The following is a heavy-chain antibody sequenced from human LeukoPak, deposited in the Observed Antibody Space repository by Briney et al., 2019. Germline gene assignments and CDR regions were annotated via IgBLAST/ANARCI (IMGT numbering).Heavy chain of an antibody. V-gene: IGHV3-33*01. CDR3: ARDRRCSGGSCYYYGMDV. D-gene: IGHD2-15*01. J-gene: IGHJ6*04. CDR1: GFTFSSYG. Sequence: GGSLRLSCAASGFTFSSYGMHWVRQAPGKGLEWVAVIWYDGSNKYHADSVKGRFTISRDNSKNTLYLQMNSLRAEDTAVYYCARDRRCSGGSCYYYGMDVWGKGTTVTVSS. CDR2: IWYDGSNK.